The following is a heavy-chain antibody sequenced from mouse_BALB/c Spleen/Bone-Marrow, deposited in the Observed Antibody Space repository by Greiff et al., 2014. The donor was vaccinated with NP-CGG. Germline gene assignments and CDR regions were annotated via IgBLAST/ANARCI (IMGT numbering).Heavy chain of an antibody. Sequence: DLVKPGASVKLSCKASGYTFTSYWINWIKRRPGQGLEWIGRISPGSGTTYYNEMFKGKATLSVDTSSTTADIQLSSLSSEDSGVYFCARGSYYYGSSSPWFAYWGQGTLVTVSA. CDR3: ARGSYYYGSSSPWFAY. D-gene: IGHD1-1*01. CDR2: ISPGSGTT. J-gene: IGHJ3*01. CDR1: GYTFTSYW. V-gene: IGHV1S41*01.